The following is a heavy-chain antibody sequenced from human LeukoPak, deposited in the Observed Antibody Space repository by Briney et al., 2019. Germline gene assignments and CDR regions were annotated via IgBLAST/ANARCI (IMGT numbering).Heavy chain of an antibody. CDR3: AKDRPYISSWYGCSTP. Sequence: PRRSLSLSCAASGFTFTSYGMSWVRQAPGKGLGWVSRIRVSGGSTYYADSVKGRFTISRDNSRNTLSLQMHSLRADDTAVYYCAKDRPYISSWYGCSTPWGQGTLVTVSS. V-gene: IGHV3-23*01. CDR1: GFTFTSYG. D-gene: IGHD6-13*01. J-gene: IGHJ5*02. CDR2: IRVSGGST.